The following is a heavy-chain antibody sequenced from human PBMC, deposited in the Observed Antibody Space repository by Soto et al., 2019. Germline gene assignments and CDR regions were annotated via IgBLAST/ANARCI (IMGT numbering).Heavy chain of an antibody. CDR3: ARANMEGDYGDYFDY. Sequence: PSETLSLTCTVSGGSISSYYWSWIRQPPGKGLEWIGYIYYSGSTNYNPSLKSRVTISVDTSKNQFSLKLSSVTAADTAVYYCARANMEGDYGDYFDYWGQGTLVTVS. CDR1: GGSISSYY. J-gene: IGHJ4*02. CDR2: IYYSGST. V-gene: IGHV4-59*12. D-gene: IGHD4-17*01.